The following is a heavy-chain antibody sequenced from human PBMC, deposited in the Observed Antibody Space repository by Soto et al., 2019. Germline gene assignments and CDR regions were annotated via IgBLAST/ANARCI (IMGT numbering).Heavy chain of an antibody. D-gene: IGHD3-9*01. V-gene: IGHV1-3*01. CDR2: INAGNGNT. CDR1: GYTFTSYA. CDR3: ARDDLTYYDILTGPDY. J-gene: IGHJ4*02. Sequence: ASVKVSCKASGYTFTSYAMHWVRQAPGQRLEWMGWINAGNGNTKYSQKFQGRVTITRDTSASTAYMELSSLRSEDTAVYYCARDDLTYYDILTGPDYWGQGTLVTVSS.